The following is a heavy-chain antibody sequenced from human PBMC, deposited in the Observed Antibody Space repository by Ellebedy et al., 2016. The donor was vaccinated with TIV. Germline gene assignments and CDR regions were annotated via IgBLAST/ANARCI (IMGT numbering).Heavy chain of an antibody. CDR3: AREIIPGYSSTWSRALDY. J-gene: IGHJ4*02. D-gene: IGHD6-13*01. Sequence: SLKVSXVVSGFPFHNYAMHWVRQAPGKGLDWVSGISLNSRTIAYADSVKGRFTISRDNAKSSLYLQMNSLRAEDTALYYCAREIIPGYSSTWSRALDYWGQGTLVTVSS. V-gene: IGHV3-9*01. CDR1: GFPFHNYA. CDR2: ISLNSRTI.